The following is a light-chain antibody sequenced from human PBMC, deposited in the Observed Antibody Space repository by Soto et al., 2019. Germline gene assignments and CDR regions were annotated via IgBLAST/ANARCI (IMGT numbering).Light chain of an antibody. CDR3: QHYGSSLIT. CDR1: QSFRGL. J-gene: IGKJ5*01. Sequence: EVVLTQSPVTLSLSPGERATLSCRASQSFRGLLAWYQQKPGQAPRLLIYGASSRATGIPDRFSGSGSGTDFTLTISRLEPEDFAVYFCQHYGSSLITFGQGTRLEIK. V-gene: IGKV3-20*01. CDR2: GAS.